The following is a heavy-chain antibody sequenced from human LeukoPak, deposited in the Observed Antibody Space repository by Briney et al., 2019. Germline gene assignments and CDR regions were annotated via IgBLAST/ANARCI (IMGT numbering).Heavy chain of an antibody. CDR1: GFSFSNHS. CDR2: ISNSASAK. V-gene: IGHV3-48*01. D-gene: IGHD3-3*01. CDR3: ARMSGSRLPGY. Sequence: GGSLRLSCAASGFSFSNHSMNWVRQAPGKGLEWVSYISNSASAKYYAASVKGRFTISRDNGKNSLYLQMNSLRAEDTAVYYCARMSGSRLPGYWGQGTLVTVST. J-gene: IGHJ4*02.